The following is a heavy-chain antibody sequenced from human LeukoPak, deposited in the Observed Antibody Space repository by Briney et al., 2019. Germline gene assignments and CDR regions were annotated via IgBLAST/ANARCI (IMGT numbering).Heavy chain of an antibody. CDR3: ARNFYWYYYGMDV. CDR2: IYYSGNT. J-gene: IGHJ6*02. CDR1: GGSISSSNYY. V-gene: IGHV4-39*01. D-gene: IGHD2-8*02. Sequence: SETLSLTCTVSGGSISSSNYYWGWIRQPPGKGLEWIGNIYYSGNTHYNPSLKGRVTISVDTSKNQFSLRLSSVTAADTAVYYCARNFYWYYYGMDVWGQGTTVTVSS.